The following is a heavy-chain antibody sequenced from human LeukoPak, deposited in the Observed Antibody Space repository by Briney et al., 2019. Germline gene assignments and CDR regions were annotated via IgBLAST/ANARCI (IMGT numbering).Heavy chain of an antibody. CDR1: GFTFSSYA. CDR3: AKGARVHSSSWYVESPFDY. Sequence: PGGSLRLSCAASGFTFSSYAMSWVRQAPGKGLEWVSAISGSGGSTYYADSVKGRFTISRDNSKNTLYLQMNSLRAEDTAVYYRAKGARVHSSSWYVESPFDYWGQGTLVTVSS. J-gene: IGHJ4*02. D-gene: IGHD6-13*01. CDR2: ISGSGGST. V-gene: IGHV3-23*01.